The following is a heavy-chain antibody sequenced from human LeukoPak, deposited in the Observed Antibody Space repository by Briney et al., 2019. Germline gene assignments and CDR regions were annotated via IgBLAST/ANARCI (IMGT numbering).Heavy chain of an antibody. CDR2: IYYSGST. CDR1: GGSISSYY. CDR3: ALTSSPFPLDAFDI. J-gene: IGHJ3*02. V-gene: IGHV4-59*08. D-gene: IGHD1-14*01. Sequence: SETLSLTCTVSGGSISSYYWNWIRQPPGKGLEWIGHIYYSGSTNYNPSLKSRVTISVDTSKNQFSLKLSSVTAADTAVYYCALTSSPFPLDAFDIWGQGTMVTVSS.